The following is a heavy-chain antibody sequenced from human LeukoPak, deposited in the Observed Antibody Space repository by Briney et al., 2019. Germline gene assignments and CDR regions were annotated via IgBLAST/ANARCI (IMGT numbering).Heavy chain of an antibody. CDR3: ARGFYYDFWSGYPYNWFDP. D-gene: IGHD3-3*01. J-gene: IGHJ5*02. V-gene: IGHV4-34*01. CDR1: GGSFSGYY. CDR2: INHSGST. Sequence: PSETLSLTCAVYGGSFSGYYWSWIRQPPGKGLEWIGEINHSGSTNYNPSLKSRVTISVDTSKNQFSLKLSSVTAADTAVYYCARGFYYDFWSGYPYNWFDPWGQGTLVTVSS.